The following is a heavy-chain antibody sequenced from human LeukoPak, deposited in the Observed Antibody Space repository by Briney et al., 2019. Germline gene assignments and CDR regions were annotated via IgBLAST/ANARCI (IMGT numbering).Heavy chain of an antibody. D-gene: IGHD3-22*01. CDR3: ARGRGYYDSSGFRFDY. Sequence: ASVKVSCKASGYTFTGYYMHWVRQAPGQGLEWMGWINPNSGGTNYAQKFQGRVTMTRDTSISTAYMELSRLRSDDTAVYYCARGRGYYDSSGFRFDYWGQGSPVTVSS. V-gene: IGHV1-2*02. CDR2: INPNSGGT. J-gene: IGHJ4*02. CDR1: GYTFTGYY.